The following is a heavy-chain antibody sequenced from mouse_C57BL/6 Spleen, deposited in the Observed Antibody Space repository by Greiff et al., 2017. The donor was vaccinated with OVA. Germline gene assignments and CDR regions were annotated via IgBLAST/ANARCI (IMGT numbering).Heavy chain of an antibody. CDR3: AAIYYGNYEDY. CDR2: INPNNGGT. D-gene: IGHD2-1*01. Sequence: VQLKESGPELVKPGASVKMSCKASGYTFTDYNMHWVKQSHGKSLEWIGYINPNNGGTSYNQKFKGKATLTVNKSSSTAYMELRSLTSEDSAVYYCAAIYYGNYEDYWGQGTTLTVSS. CDR1: GYTFTDYN. V-gene: IGHV1-22*01. J-gene: IGHJ2*01.